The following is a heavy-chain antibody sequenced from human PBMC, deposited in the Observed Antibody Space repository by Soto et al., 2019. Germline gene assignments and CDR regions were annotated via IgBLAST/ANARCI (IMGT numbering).Heavy chain of an antibody. J-gene: IGHJ4*02. Sequence: QVQLVQSGAEVKKPGASVKVSCKASGYTFTSYGISWVRQAPGQGLEWMGWISAYNGNTNYAQKLQGRVTMTTDTSTSRPYMEVRRLRPDDTAVYYWARDRTFVRAPTGGGDYWGQGTLVTVSS. V-gene: IGHV1-18*01. CDR1: GYTFTSYG. CDR2: ISAYNGNT. D-gene: IGHD4-17*01. CDR3: ARDRTFVRAPTGGGDY.